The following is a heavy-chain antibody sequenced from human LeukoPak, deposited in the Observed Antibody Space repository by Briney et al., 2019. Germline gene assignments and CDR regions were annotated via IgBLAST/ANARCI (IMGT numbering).Heavy chain of an antibody. CDR1: GFTFSSYW. D-gene: IGHD2-2*01. CDR2: IKPDGREK. Sequence: PGGSLRLSCAASGFTFSSYWMSWVRQAPGKGLEWVANIKPDGREKYYVDSVKGRFTISRDNAKNSLYLQMNSLRAEDTAVYYCARGPQGYCSSNSCSFDYWGQGTLVTVSS. V-gene: IGHV3-7*01. J-gene: IGHJ4*02. CDR3: ARGPQGYCSSNSCSFDY.